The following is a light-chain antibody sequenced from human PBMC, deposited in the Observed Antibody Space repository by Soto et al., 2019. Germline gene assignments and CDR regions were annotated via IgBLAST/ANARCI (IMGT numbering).Light chain of an antibody. Sequence: DIQMTQSPSSLSASVGDRVTITCRASQGISNYLAWYQQKPGKVPKLLIYSASTLQSWVPSRFSGSGSGTDFTLTISSLEPEDVATYYCQHYNHAPYTFGQGTKLEIK. J-gene: IGKJ2*01. V-gene: IGKV1-27*01. CDR3: QHYNHAPYT. CDR1: QGISNY. CDR2: SAS.